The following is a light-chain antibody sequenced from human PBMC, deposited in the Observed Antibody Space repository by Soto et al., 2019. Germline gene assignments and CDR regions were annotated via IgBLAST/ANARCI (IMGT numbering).Light chain of an antibody. CDR3: QQYGKT. J-gene: IGKJ1*01. Sequence: EIVLTHSPCTLSLSPGERATHSFRASQSVSSSYLAWYQQKPGQAPRLLIYAASSRATAIPDRFSGSGSGTDFTLTISRLEPEDFAVYYCQQYGKTFGQGTKVDI. V-gene: IGKV3-20*01. CDR1: QSVSSSY. CDR2: AAS.